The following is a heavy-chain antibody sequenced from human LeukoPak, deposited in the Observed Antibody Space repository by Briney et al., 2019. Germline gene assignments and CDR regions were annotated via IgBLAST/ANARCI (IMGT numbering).Heavy chain of an antibody. V-gene: IGHV4-39*01. CDR1: GFTFSTYE. D-gene: IGHD3-10*01. J-gene: IGHJ1*01. Sequence: LRLSCAASGFTFSTYEMNWVRQPPGKGLEWIGSIYYSGSTYYNPSLKSRVTISVDTSKNQFSLKLSSVTAADTAVYYCARRAPVRYFQHWGQGTLVTV. CDR2: IYYSGST. CDR3: ARRAPVRYFQH.